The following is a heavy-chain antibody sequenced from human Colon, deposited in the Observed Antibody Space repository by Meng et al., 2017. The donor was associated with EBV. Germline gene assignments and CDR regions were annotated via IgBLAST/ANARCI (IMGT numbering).Heavy chain of an antibody. J-gene: IGHJ4*02. Sequence: QVSVQGSGPGLVKPSQTPSLTCTVSGGSVSSGGYYWTWIRQHPGKGLEWFGHIYYSGSTFYNPSLKRRVIISIDTSKNQFSLNLRSVTAADTAVYYCARVSSGWDYFDYWGQGTLVTVSS. CDR3: ARVSSGWDYFDY. CDR2: IYYSGST. D-gene: IGHD6-19*01. CDR1: GGSVSSGGYY. V-gene: IGHV4-31*03.